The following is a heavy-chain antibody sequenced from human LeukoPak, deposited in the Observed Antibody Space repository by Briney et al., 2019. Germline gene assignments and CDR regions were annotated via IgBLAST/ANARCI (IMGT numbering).Heavy chain of an antibody. CDR2: ISYDGSNK. CDR1: GFTFNSYG. Sequence: PGRSLRLSCAASGFTFNSYGMHWVRQAPGKGLEWVAVISYDGSNKYYADSVKGRFTISRDNSNNTLFLQMSSLRAEDTVVYYCAKVVVPAAKIQYNWFDPWGQGTLVTVSS. D-gene: IGHD2-2*01. CDR3: AKVVVPAAKIQYNWFDP. V-gene: IGHV3-30*18. J-gene: IGHJ5*02.